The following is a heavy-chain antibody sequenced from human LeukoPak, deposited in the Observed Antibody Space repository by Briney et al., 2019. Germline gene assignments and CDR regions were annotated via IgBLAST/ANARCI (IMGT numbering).Heavy chain of an antibody. CDR1: GYSFSTYV. Sequence: ASVKVPCKASGYSFSTYVINWVRQAPGQGLEWMGWISAYNGNTNYAQKFQGRVTMTTDTSTSTVHMELRSLRSDDTAVYYCAREGSVWGSYHYFEYWGQGSLVTVSS. D-gene: IGHD3-16*02. CDR2: ISAYNGNT. J-gene: IGHJ4*02. V-gene: IGHV1-18*01. CDR3: AREGSVWGSYHYFEY.